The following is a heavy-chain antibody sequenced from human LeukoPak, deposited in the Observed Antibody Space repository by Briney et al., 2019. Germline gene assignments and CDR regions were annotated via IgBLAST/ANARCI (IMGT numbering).Heavy chain of an antibody. J-gene: IGHJ4*02. V-gene: IGHV3-23*01. CDR2: ISGGGGST. CDR1: GFTFSSYA. Sequence: GGSLRLSCAASGFTFSSYAMNWVRQAPGKGLEWVSTISGGGGSTYYADSVKGRFTISRDNSKNTLYLQMNSLRAEDTAVYYCAKGRRDGYNFDFDYWGQGTLVTVSS. CDR3: AKGRRDGYNFDFDY. D-gene: IGHD5-24*01.